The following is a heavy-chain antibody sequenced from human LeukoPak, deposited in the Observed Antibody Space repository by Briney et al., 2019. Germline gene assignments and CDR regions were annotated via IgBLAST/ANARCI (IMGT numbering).Heavy chain of an antibody. CDR1: GDSVSRNSAA. CDR2: THYTSKRNN. D-gene: IGHD2/OR15-2a*01. Sequence: SQTLSLTCALSGDSVSRNSAAWNWIRQSPSRWLEWPRRTHYTSKRNNDYAVSAKSRITINPDTSKNQFSLHLNSVTPEDTAVYYCARGQSSYLAMDAWGQGTTVTVS. J-gene: IGHJ6*02. V-gene: IGHV6-1*01. CDR3: ARGQSSYLAMDA.